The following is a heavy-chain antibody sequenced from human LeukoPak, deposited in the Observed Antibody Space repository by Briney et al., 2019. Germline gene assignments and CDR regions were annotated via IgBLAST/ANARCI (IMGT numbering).Heavy chain of an antibody. V-gene: IGHV4-31*03. CDR1: GGSISSGGYY. CDR3: ARAPESMIVVVIDAFDI. Sequence: PSQTLSLTCTVSGGSISSGGYYWSWIRQHPGKGLEWIGYIYYSGSTYYNPSLKSRVTISVDTSKNQFSLKLSSVTAADTAVYYCARAPESMIVVVIDAFDIWGQGTMDTVSS. CDR2: IYYSGST. J-gene: IGHJ3*02. D-gene: IGHD3-22*01.